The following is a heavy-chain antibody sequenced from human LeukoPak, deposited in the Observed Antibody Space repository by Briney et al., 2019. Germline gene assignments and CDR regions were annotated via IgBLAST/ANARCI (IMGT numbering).Heavy chain of an antibody. CDR3: CGSGWFAGPFGY. CDR2: IYYSGST. V-gene: IGHV4-39*07. J-gene: IGHJ4*02. Sequence: SETLSLTCTVSGGSINNYYWSWVRQPPGKGLEWIGSIYYSGSTYYNPSLKSRVTISVDTSKNQFSLKLTSVTAADTAVYYCCGSGWFAGPFGYWGQGALVTVSS. CDR1: GGSINNYY. D-gene: IGHD6-19*01.